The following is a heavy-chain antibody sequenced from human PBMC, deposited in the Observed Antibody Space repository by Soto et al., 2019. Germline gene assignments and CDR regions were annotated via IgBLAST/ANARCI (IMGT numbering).Heavy chain of an antibody. CDR3: ARNAVLWFGELSGFDY. D-gene: IGHD3-10*01. J-gene: IGHJ4*02. V-gene: IGHV4-39*01. Sequence: QLQLQESGPGLVKPSETLSLTCTVSGGSISSSSYYWGWIRQPPGKGLEWIGSIYYSGSTYYNPSLKSRVTISVDTSKNQFSLKLSSVTAADTAVYYCARNAVLWFGELSGFDYWGQGTLVTVSS. CDR2: IYYSGST. CDR1: GGSISSSSYY.